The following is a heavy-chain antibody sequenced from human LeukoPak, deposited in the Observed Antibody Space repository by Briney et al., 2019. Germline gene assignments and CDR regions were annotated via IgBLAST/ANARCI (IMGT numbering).Heavy chain of an antibody. J-gene: IGHJ4*02. Sequence: QSGGSLRLSCAASGFTFSDYVTHWVRQAPGKGLEYVSGISFNGDNTYYANSVKGRFTISRDNSKNTLYLQMDSLRAEDMAVYYCARSTGYCSGGSCYSDYWGQGTLVTVSS. CDR3: ARSTGYCSGGSCYSDY. V-gene: IGHV3-64*01. D-gene: IGHD2-15*01. CDR2: ISFNGDNT. CDR1: GFTFSDYV.